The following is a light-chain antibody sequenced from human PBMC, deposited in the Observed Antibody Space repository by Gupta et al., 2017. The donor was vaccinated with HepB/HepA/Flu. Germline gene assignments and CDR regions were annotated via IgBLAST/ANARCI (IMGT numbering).Light chain of an antibody. J-gene: IGLJ1*01. CDR2: EVR. CDR1: SSDVGGYNY. Sequence: QSALTHPASVSGSPGQSITISCPGTSSDVGGYNYVSWYQQHPGKAPKLMIYEVRNRPSGVPNRFSGSKSGNTASLTISGLQAEDEADFYCSSYTSSSTLLYVFGTGTKVTVL. V-gene: IGLV2-14*01. CDR3: SSYTSSSTLLYV.